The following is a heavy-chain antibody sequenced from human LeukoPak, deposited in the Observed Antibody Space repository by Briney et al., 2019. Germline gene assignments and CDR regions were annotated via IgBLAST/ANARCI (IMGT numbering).Heavy chain of an antibody. CDR3: AKRVSRDYDSSGNDAFDI. D-gene: IGHD3-22*01. J-gene: IGHJ3*02. Sequence: PGGSLRLSCAASGFTFSSYAMSWVRQTPGEGLEWVSAIRGSGGTTYYADSVKGRFTISRDTSKNTLSLQMNSLRAEDTAVYYCAKRVSRDYDSSGNDAFDIWGQGTLVTVSS. CDR1: GFTFSSYA. CDR2: IRGSGGTT. V-gene: IGHV3-23*01.